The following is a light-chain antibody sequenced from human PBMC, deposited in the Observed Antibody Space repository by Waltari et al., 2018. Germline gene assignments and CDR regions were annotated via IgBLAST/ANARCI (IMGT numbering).Light chain of an antibody. CDR3: QPTYTSLAWT. CDR2: GAS. CDR1: QSVSSN. J-gene: IGKJ1*01. V-gene: IGKV3-15*01. Sequence: EIVMTQSPATLSVSPGEGATLSCRASQSVSSNLAWYPHKPCQAPRLPIYGASTRATGIPARFSGSGSGTEFTLTISSLQSEDFAFYYCQPTYTSLAWTFGQGTKVEIK.